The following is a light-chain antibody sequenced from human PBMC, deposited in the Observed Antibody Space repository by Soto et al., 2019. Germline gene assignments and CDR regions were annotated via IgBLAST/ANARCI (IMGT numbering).Light chain of an antibody. CDR2: HAS. Sequence: DIQMTQSPSTLPASVGDRVTITCRASQSISNWLAWYQQKPVTAPKVLIYHASNLQSGVPSRFSGSGSGTEFTLTISSLQPDDFATYYCQQYNSYSFGLGTKVEIK. CDR1: QSISNW. J-gene: IGKJ1*01. V-gene: IGKV1-5*01. CDR3: QQYNSYS.